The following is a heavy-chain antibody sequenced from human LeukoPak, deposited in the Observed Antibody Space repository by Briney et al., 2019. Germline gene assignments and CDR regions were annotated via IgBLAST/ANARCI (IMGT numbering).Heavy chain of an antibody. V-gene: IGHV4-38-2*02. D-gene: IGHD3-3*01. J-gene: IGHJ4*02. CDR3: ARGAEYYAIWRGYAGYSDY. Sequence: PSETLSLTCTVSGYSISNGYYWGWIRPPPGKGLEWVGSIYHRGSTYYNPSLRSRVTISLDRSKKKFSLKLTSVTAADTAVYFCARGAEYYAIWRGYAGYSDYWGQGIPVTVSS. CDR2: IYHRGST. CDR1: GYSISNGYY.